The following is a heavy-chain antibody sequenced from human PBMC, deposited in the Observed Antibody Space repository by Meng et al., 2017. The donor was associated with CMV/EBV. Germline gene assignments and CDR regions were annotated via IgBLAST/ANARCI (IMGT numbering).Heavy chain of an antibody. V-gene: IGHV6-1*01. CDR1: GDSVSGNSAA. Sequence: SQTLSLTCAISGDSVSGNSAAWNWIRQSPSRGLEWLGRTYYRSKWYNDYAVSVKSRITINPDTSKNQFSLQLNSVTPEDTAVYYCARDIASYYYDSSGYPNLYYYYGMDVWGQGTTVTVSS. CDR2: TYYRSKWYN. D-gene: IGHD3-22*01. J-gene: IGHJ6*02. CDR3: ARDIASYYYDSSGYPNLYYYYGMDV.